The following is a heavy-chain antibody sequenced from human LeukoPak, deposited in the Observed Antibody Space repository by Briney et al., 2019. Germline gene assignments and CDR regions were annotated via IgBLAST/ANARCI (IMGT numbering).Heavy chain of an antibody. CDR1: GYSISSGYY. CDR3: ASFTVTTGMDY. CDR2: IYHSGST. Sequence: SETLSLTCTVSGYSISSGYYWGWIRQPPGKGLEWIGSIYHSGSTYYNPSLKSRVTISVDTSKNQFSLKLSSVTAADTAVYYCASFTVTTGMDYWGRGTLVTVSS. J-gene: IGHJ4*02. D-gene: IGHD4-17*01. V-gene: IGHV4-38-2*02.